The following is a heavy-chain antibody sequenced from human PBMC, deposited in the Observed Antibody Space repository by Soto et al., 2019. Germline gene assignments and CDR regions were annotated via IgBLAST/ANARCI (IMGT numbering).Heavy chain of an antibody. CDR1: GFTFSNYW. D-gene: IGHD2-8*02. Sequence: EVQLVESGGGLVQPGGSLRLSCAASGFTFSNYWMHWVRLPPGKGLLWVSGINIGGSAANYAGSVEGRFTVSRDDAKNTPYRQLNSLRDNDTAVYYCVMGTNNGYWMAYWGQGAPVTFSS. V-gene: IGHV3-74*01. CDR3: VMGTNNGYWMAY. J-gene: IGHJ4*02. CDR2: INIGGSAA.